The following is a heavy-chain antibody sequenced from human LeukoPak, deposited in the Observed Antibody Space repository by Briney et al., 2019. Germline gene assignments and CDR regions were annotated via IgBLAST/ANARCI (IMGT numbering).Heavy chain of an antibody. J-gene: IGHJ6*02. D-gene: IGHD3-3*01. CDR2: ISSSSSYI. CDR1: GFTFSSYS. CDR3: ARALLLRFSYGMDV. Sequence: GGSLRLSCAASGFTFSSYSMNWVRQAPGKGPEWVSSISSSSSYIYYADSVKGRFTISRDNAKNSLYLQMNSLRAEDTAVYYCARALLLRFSYGMDVWGQGTTVTVSS. V-gene: IGHV3-21*01.